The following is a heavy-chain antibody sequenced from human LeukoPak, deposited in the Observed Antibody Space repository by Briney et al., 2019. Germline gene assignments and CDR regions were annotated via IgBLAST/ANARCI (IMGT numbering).Heavy chain of an antibody. J-gene: IGHJ6*03. CDR2: ISAYNGNT. Sequence: ASVKVSCKASGYTFTSYGISWVRQAPGQGLEWMGRISAYNGNTNYAQKLQGRVTMTTDTSTSTAYMELRSLRSDDTAVYYCARDSSSYYYYYYMDVWGKGTTVTVSS. CDR3: ARDSSSYYYYYYMDV. V-gene: IGHV1-18*01. D-gene: IGHD6-6*01. CDR1: GYTFTSYG.